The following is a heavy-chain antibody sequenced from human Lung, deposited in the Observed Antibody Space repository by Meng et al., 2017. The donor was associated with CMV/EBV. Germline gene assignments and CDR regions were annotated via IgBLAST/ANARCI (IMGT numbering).Heavy chain of an antibody. V-gene: IGHV1-3*01. D-gene: IGHD2-2*01. CDR2: INAGNGNT. CDR3: ARTGCSSSSCYDY. J-gene: IGHJ4*02. CDR1: GYSFTTYA. Sequence: QVQRGQSGAGVKKPGASVKVPCKASGYSFTTYAMHWVRQAPGQRLEWMGWINAGNGNTKYSEKFQSRVTITRDTAASTAYMELSSLRSEDTAVYYCARTGCSSSSCYDYWGQGTLVTVSS.